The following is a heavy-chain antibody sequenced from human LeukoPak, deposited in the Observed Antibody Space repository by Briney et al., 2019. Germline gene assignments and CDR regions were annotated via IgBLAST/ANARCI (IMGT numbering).Heavy chain of an antibody. J-gene: IGHJ6*02. Sequence: SETLSLTCTVSGGSFSDYYWTWIRQSPGKGLEWIGYSGSANYNPSLKSRVTISVDTSKRHFSLTLSSVTEADTAVYYCARTRRHYYGSGKNLTPWPAGLDVWGQGTTVIVS. CDR2: SGSA. D-gene: IGHD3-10*01. CDR3: ARTRRHYYGSGKNLTPWPAGLDV. V-gene: IGHV4-59*01. CDR1: GGSFSDYY.